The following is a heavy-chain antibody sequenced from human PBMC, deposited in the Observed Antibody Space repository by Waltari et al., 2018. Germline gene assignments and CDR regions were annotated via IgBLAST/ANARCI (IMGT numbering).Heavy chain of an antibody. J-gene: IGHJ4*02. CDR2: IYYSGST. CDR3: AREIYGGNSRPFDY. CDR1: GGSIGSYY. Sequence: QVQLQESGPGLVKPSATLSLTCTVPGGSIGSYYWHWIRQPPGKGLEWIGSIYYSGSTFYNPSLKSRVTISVDTSKNQISLRLTSVTAADTALYFCAREIYGGNSRPFDYWGQGTLVTVSS. D-gene: IGHD2-21*02. V-gene: IGHV4-59*01.